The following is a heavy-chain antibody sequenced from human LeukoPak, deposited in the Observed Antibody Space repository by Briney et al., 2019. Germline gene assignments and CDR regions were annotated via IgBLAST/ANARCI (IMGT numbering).Heavy chain of an antibody. J-gene: IGHJ4*02. D-gene: IGHD7-27*01. Sequence: SETLSLTCAVYGGSFSGYYWSWIRQPPGKGLEWIGEINHSGSTNYNPSLKSRVTISVDTSKNQFSLKLSSVTAADTAVYYCARETWGSSTYFDYWGQGTLVTVSS. CDR3: ARETWGSSTYFDY. V-gene: IGHV4-34*01. CDR1: GGSFSGYY. CDR2: INHSGST.